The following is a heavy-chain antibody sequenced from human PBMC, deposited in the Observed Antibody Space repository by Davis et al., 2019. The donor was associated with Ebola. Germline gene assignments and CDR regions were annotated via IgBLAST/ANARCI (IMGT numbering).Heavy chain of an antibody. J-gene: IGHJ4*02. D-gene: IGHD2-8*02. CDR2: INPNSGGA. V-gene: IGHV1-2*02. Sequence: ASVKVSCKASGYSFTGYYIHWVRQAPGHGLEWMGWINPNSGGAKSAQKFQGRVSMTRDRSISTVYMDMSRLTSDDTAVYYCAREEGDDVLVVAGPFDYWGQGTLVTVSS. CDR3: AREEGDDVLVVAGPFDY. CDR1: GYSFTGYY.